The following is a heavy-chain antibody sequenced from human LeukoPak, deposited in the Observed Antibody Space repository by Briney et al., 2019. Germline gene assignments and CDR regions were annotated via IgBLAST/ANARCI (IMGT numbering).Heavy chain of an antibody. Sequence: SETLSLTCTVSGGSIRGYYWSWIRQPPGKGLEWIGYIYYSGNTNYNPSLKSRVTISVDTSKNQFSLKLSSVTAADTAVYYCARVWGSGSSIDYWGQGTLVTVSS. CDR2: IYYSGNT. J-gene: IGHJ4*02. CDR1: GGSIRGYY. CDR3: ARVWGSGSSIDY. V-gene: IGHV4-59*08. D-gene: IGHD3-10*01.